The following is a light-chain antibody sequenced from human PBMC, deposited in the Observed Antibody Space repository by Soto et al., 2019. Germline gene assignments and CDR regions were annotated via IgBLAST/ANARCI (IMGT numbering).Light chain of an antibody. V-gene: IGLV1-40*01. Sequence: QLVLTQPPSVSGAPGQRVTISCTGSISNIGADYDVHWYQQHPGAAPKVLIYGNNNRPSGVPDRFSGSKSGTSASLAITGLQAEDEADYYCQSFDSSLRDYVFGDGTKLTVL. CDR3: QSFDSSLRDYV. CDR2: GNN. J-gene: IGLJ1*01. CDR1: ISNIGADYD.